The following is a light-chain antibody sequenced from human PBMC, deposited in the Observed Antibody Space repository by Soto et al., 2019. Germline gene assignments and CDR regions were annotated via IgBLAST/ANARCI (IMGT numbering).Light chain of an antibody. Sequence: QSVLTQPASVSRPLGQSVVISCTGSSSDIGSYDLVSWYQQYPGKAPKVVIFEGTKRPSGVSNRFSGSKSGNTASLTISGLQTEDEADYYCCSYAGSRTYVFGAGTKLTVL. V-gene: IGLV2-23*01. CDR2: EGT. CDR1: SSDIGSYDL. J-gene: IGLJ1*01. CDR3: CSYAGSRTYV.